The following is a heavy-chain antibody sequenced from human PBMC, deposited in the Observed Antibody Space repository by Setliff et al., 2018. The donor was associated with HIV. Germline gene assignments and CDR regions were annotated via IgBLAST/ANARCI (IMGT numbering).Heavy chain of an antibody. CDR2: ILPLLNSP. J-gene: IGHJ4*02. D-gene: IGHD2-21*02. CDR1: GGDFRNYA. CDR3: AILGRRYCNHYTASCYETAGGDSDLKTSDY. V-gene: IGHV1-69*13. Sequence: SVKVSCKASGGDFRNYAISWVRQAPGQGLELVGGILPLLNSPNFAQRFEGRVTLTADEPTRTVYMDFTSLRPDDTAVYYCAILGRRYCNHYTASCYETAGGDSDLKTSDYWGPGTLVTVSS.